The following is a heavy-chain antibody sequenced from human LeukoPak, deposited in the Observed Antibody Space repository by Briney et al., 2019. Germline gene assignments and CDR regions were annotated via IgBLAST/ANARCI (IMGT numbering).Heavy chain of an antibody. Sequence: GGSLRLSCAASGFTFSSYAMSWVRQAPGKGLEWVSAISGSGGSTYYADSVKGRFTISRDNSKNTLYLQMNSLRAEDTAVYYCARVYSSSWALDYWGQGTLVTVSS. CDR1: GFTFSSYA. J-gene: IGHJ4*02. V-gene: IGHV3-23*01. CDR2: ISGSGGST. CDR3: ARVYSSSWALDY. D-gene: IGHD6-13*01.